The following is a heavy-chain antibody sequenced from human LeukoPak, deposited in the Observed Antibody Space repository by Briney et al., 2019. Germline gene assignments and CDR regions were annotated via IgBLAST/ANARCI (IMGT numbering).Heavy chain of an antibody. Sequence: PGRSLRLSCAASGFTFSSYAMHWVRQAPGKGLEWVAVISYDGSNKYYADSVKGRFTISGDNSKNTLYLQMNSLRAEDTAVYYCARAYYYDSSGSPAYWGQGTLVTVSS. J-gene: IGHJ4*02. CDR2: ISYDGSNK. V-gene: IGHV3-30*04. D-gene: IGHD3-22*01. CDR1: GFTFSSYA. CDR3: ARAYYYDSSGSPAY.